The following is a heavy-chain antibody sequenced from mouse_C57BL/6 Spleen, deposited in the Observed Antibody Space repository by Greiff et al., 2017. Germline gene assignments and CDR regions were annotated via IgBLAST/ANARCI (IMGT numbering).Heavy chain of an antibody. Sequence: EVKLMESGEGLVKPGGSLKLSCAASGFTFSSYAMSWVRQTPEKRLEWVAYLSSGGDYLYYADTVKGRFTISRDNARNTLYLQMSSLKSEDTAMYYCTRVYGSSPAWFAYWGQGTLVTVSA. J-gene: IGHJ3*01. CDR1: GFTFSSYA. CDR3: TRVYGSSPAWFAY. D-gene: IGHD1-1*01. V-gene: IGHV5-9-1*02. CDR2: LSSGGDYL.